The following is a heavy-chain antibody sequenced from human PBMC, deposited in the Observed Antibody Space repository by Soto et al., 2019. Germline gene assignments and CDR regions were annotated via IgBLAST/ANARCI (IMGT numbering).Heavy chain of an antibody. V-gene: IGHV3-7*01. CDR2: IKQDGSEK. CDR1: GFTFSSYW. CDR3: AREQSTGTTLYYYYYMDV. D-gene: IGHD1-1*01. Sequence: GGSLRLSCAASGFTFSSYWMSWVRQAPGKGLEWVANIKQDGSEKYYMDSVKGRFTISRDNAKNSLYLQMNSLRAEDTAVYYCAREQSTGTTLYYYYYMDVWGKGTTVTVSS. J-gene: IGHJ6*03.